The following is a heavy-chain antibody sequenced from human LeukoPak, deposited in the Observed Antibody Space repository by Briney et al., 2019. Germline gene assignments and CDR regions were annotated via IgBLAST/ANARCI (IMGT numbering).Heavy chain of an antibody. V-gene: IGHV3-74*01. J-gene: IGHJ4*02. CDR2: INTYGSTT. CDR3: TRASLED. Sequence: GRSLRLSCAASGFTFSSYWIHWVRKAPGKGLVWVSAINTYGSTTTHADSVRGLLTISRDNAKNTMYMQMNSLRAEDTAVYYCTRASLEDWGQGTLVTVSS. CDR1: GFTFSSYW.